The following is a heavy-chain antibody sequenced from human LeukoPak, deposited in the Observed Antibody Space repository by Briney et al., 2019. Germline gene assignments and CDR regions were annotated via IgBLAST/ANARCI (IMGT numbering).Heavy chain of an antibody. CDR3: ARDDWQLDYYYYMDV. CDR2: IYYSGST. Sequence: SESLSLTCTVSGGSISSYYWSWLRQPPGKGLEWIGYIYYSGSTNYNPSLKSRVTISVDTSKNQFSLKLSSVTAADTAVYYCARDDWQLDYYYYMDVWGKGTTVTVSS. J-gene: IGHJ6*03. CDR1: GGSISSYY. D-gene: IGHD6-6*01. V-gene: IGHV4-59*12.